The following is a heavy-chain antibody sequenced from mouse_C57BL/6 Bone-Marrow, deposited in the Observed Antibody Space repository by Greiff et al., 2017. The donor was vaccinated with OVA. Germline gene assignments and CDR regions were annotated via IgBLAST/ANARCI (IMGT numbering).Heavy chain of an antibody. Sequence: VQLQQSGPELVKPGASVKISCKASGYTFTDYYMNWVKQSHGKSLEWIGDINPNNGGTSYNQKFKGKATLTVDKSSSTAYMELRSLTSEDSAVYYCARSGGTYFAYWGQGTLVTVSA. D-gene: IGHD4-1*01. CDR1: GYTFTDYY. CDR3: ARSGGTYFAY. CDR2: INPNNGGT. V-gene: IGHV1-26*01. J-gene: IGHJ3*01.